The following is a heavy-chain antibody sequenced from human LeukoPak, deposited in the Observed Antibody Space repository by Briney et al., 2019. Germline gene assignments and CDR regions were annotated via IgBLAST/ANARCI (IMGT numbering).Heavy chain of an antibody. J-gene: IGHJ4*02. CDR3: ARVSPYCSSTSCRDY. CDR2: INHSGST. CDR1: GGSFSGYY. D-gene: IGHD2-2*01. V-gene: IGHV4-34*01. Sequence: SETLSLTCAVYGGSFSGYYWSWIRQPPGKGLEWIGEINHSGSTNYNPSLKSRVTISVDTPKNQFSLKLSSVTAADTAVYYCARVSPYCSSTSCRDYWGQGTLVTVSS.